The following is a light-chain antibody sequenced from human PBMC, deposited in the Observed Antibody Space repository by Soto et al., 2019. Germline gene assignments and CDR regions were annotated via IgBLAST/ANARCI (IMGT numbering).Light chain of an antibody. CDR3: QQLNSYPPFT. CDR2: AAS. Sequence: DIQMTQSPSSLSASVGDRVTITCRASQSISTYLNWYQQKAGLAPKLLIYAASSLQSGVPSRFSGSGSGTDFTLTISSLQPEDFATYYCQQLNSYPPFTFGPGTKVDIK. CDR1: QSISTY. V-gene: IGKV1-39*01. J-gene: IGKJ3*01.